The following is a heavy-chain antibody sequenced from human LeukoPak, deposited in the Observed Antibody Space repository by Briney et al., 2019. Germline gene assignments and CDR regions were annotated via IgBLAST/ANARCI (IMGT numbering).Heavy chain of an antibody. Sequence: SETLSLTCAVYGGSFSGYYWSWIRQPPGKGLEWIGEINHSGSTNYNPSLKSRVTISVDTSKNQFSLKLSSVTAADTAVYYCAGGYCSSTSCVYYYYGMDVWGQGTTVTVSS. D-gene: IGHD2-2*01. V-gene: IGHV4-34*01. CDR1: GGSFSGYY. CDR3: AGGYCSSTSCVYYYYGMDV. CDR2: INHSGST. J-gene: IGHJ6*02.